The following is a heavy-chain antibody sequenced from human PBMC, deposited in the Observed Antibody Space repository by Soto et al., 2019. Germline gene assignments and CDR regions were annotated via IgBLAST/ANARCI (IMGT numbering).Heavy chain of an antibody. CDR3: AREGALYYYGMDV. CDR1: GFTFSTAE. Sequence: GWYLRLSCAASGFTFSTAEMYWFRQAPGKVLEWVSYIRSSGKPIFYADSVKGRFTISRDNAKNSLYLQMNSLRAEETAVYYCAREGALYYYGMDVWGQATTVTVSS. V-gene: IGHV3-48*03. CDR2: IRSSGKPI. J-gene: IGHJ6*02. D-gene: IGHD1-26*01.